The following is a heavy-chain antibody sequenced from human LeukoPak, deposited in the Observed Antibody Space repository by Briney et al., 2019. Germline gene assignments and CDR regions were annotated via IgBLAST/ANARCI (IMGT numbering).Heavy chain of an antibody. V-gene: IGHV3-33*01. CDR2: IWYDGSNK. Sequence: PGGSLRLSCAASGFTFSSYGMHWVRQAPGKGLEWVAVIWYDGSNKYYADSVKGRFTISRDNSKNTLYLQMNSLRAEDTAVYYCARDLRDGYITTSYYFDYWGQGTLVTVSS. CDR1: GFTFSSYG. D-gene: IGHD5-24*01. CDR3: ARDLRDGYITTSYYFDY. J-gene: IGHJ4*02.